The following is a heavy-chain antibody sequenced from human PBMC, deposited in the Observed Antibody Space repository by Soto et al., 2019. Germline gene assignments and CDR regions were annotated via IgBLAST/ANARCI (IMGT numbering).Heavy chain of an antibody. V-gene: IGHV4-30-2*01. CDR3: VRVQDFWSGYRWFEP. CDR1: APPIASVGYS. Sequence: TLSLTCPLSAPPIASVGYSCGWLRHPPGKGMEWSGYIDHSGSTYYQPSLKSRVTISVGRSKNQLSLKMRSVTAGDTAVYYCVRVQDFWSGYRWFEPWGQGAPVTVSS. J-gene: IGHJ5*02. CDR2: IDHSGST. D-gene: IGHD3-3*01.